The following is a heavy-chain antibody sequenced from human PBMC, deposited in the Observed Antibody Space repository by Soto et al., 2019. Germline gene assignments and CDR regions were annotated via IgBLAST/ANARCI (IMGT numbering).Heavy chain of an antibody. V-gene: IGHV4-59*08. CDR1: GGSISSYY. D-gene: IGHD3-9*01. J-gene: IGHJ4*02. Sequence: SETLSLTCTVSGGSISSYYWSWIRQPPGKGLEWIGYIYYSGSTNYNPSLKSRVTISVDTSKNQFSLKLSSVTAADTAVYYCARRGYDILTGYLPFDYWGQGTLVTVSS. CDR3: ARRGYDILTGYLPFDY. CDR2: IYYSGST.